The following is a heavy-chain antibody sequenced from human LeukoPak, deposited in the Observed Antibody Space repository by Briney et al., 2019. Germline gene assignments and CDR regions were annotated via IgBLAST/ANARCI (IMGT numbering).Heavy chain of an antibody. D-gene: IGHD6-13*01. J-gene: IGHJ5*02. Sequence: GGSLRLSCAASGFTVSSNYMSWVRQAPGKGLEWVSVIYCGGSTYYADSVKGRFTISRDNSKNTLYLQMNSLRADDTDVYYCARDPYSSAWFSRDWFDPWGQGTLVTVSS. V-gene: IGHV3-53*01. CDR1: GFTVSSNY. CDR2: IYCGGST. CDR3: ARDPYSSAWFSRDWFDP.